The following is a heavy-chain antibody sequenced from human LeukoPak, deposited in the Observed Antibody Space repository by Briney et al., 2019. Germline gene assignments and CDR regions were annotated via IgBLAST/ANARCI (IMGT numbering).Heavy chain of an antibody. CDR1: GFTFSSYG. D-gene: IGHD1-7*01. CDR2: IRYDGSNK. Sequence: GGSLRLSCAASGFTFSSYGMHWVRQAPGKGLEWVAFIRYDGSNKYYADSVKGRFTISRDNSKNTLYLQMNSLRAEDTAVYYCAKDRGRNWNYFSDYWGQGTLVTVSS. CDR3: AKDRGRNWNYFSDY. V-gene: IGHV3-30*02. J-gene: IGHJ4*02.